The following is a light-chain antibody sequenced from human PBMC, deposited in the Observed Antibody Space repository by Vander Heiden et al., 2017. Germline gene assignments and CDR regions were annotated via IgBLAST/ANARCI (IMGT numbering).Light chain of an antibody. Sequence: DIQMTQSPSSLSASVGDRVTITCRASQSISSYLNWYQQKPGKAPKLLIYAASSLQSGVPSRFSGSGSGTDFTLTISSLQPEDFATYYCQQSYSTPRGFGGGTNVGI. CDR3: QQSYSTPRG. V-gene: IGKV1-39*01. CDR2: AAS. CDR1: QSISSY. J-gene: IGKJ4*01.